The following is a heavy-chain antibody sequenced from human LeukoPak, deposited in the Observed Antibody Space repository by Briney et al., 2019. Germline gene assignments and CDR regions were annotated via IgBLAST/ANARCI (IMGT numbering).Heavy chain of an antibody. D-gene: IGHD3-9*01. CDR2: ISAYNGNT. V-gene: IGHV1-18*01. CDR3: ASTHYDILTGYVS. CDR1: GYTFTGYG. J-gene: IGHJ5*02. Sequence: ASVKVSCKASGYTFTGYGISWVRQAPGQGLEWMGWISAYNGNTNYAQKLQGRVTMTTDTSTSTAYMELRSLRSDDTAVYYCASTHYDILTGYVSWGQGTLVTVSS.